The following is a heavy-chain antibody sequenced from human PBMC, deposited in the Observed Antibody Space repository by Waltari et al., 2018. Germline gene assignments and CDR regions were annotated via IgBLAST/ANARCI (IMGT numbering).Heavy chain of an antibody. V-gene: IGHV4-38-2*01. CDR3: ARLLNGAFDF. Sequence: QVQLQESGPGLEKLSETLSLTCAVSGYSISSGYYWGWIRQPPGKGLEWIGRIYHSGSTYYNPALKSRVTISVDTSKNQFSLKLSSVTAADTAAYYCARLLNGAFDFWGQGTMVTVSS. D-gene: IGHD2-8*01. J-gene: IGHJ3*01. CDR2: IYHSGST. CDR1: GYSISSGYY.